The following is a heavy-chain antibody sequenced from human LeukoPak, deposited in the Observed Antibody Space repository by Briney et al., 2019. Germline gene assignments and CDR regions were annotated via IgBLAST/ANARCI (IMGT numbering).Heavy chain of an antibody. CDR1: GGSISSSSYY. D-gene: IGHD3-22*01. J-gene: IGHJ3*02. CDR3: ARHPDSKDAFDI. CDR2: IYYSGST. V-gene: IGHV4-39*01. Sequence: SETLPLTCTVSGGSISSSSYYWGWIRQPPGKGLEWIGSIYYSGSTYYNPSLKSRVTISVDTSKNQFSLKLSSVTAADTAVYYCARHPDSKDAFDIWGQGTMVTVSS.